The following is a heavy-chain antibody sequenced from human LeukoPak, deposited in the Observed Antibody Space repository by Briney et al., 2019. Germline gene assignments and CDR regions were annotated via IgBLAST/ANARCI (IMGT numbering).Heavy chain of an antibody. CDR3: ARGLENY. Sequence: QGLELMGCIIPNSGNTGSAQKFQGRVTMNRKKSKSTAYMELSSLRSEDTAVYYCARGLENYWGQGTLVTVSS. V-gene: IGHV1-8*01. J-gene: IGHJ4*02. CDR2: IIPNSGNT. D-gene: IGHD1-1*01.